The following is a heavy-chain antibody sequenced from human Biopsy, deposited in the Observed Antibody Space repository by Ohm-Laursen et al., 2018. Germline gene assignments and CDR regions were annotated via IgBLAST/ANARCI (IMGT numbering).Heavy chain of an antibody. V-gene: IGHV4-34*01. J-gene: IGHJ6*02. CDR2: INHSGST. Sequence: TLSLLRDVFGGSFSGYYWSWTRQPPGKGLEGGGEINHSGSTNFNPSLKSRVTISLDTSKNQFSLKLSSVTAAGTAVYYCARGRGYCGGDCYPTYYYYYGMDVWGQGTTVPVSS. D-gene: IGHD2-21*02. CDR3: ARGRGYCGGDCYPTYYYYYGMDV. CDR1: GGSFSGYY.